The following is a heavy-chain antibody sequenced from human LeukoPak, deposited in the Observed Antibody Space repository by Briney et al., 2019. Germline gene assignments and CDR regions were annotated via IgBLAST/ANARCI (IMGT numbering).Heavy chain of an antibody. Sequence: ASVKVSRKSSGYTFTIYGISWVRQAPGQGLEGMGWISAYNGNTNYTQKLQGRHPITAHTSTSTAYMELKSVSPDHAAVYYCARDQRYSSSSTHLDYWGQGTLVTVSS. CDR2: ISAYNGNT. D-gene: IGHD6-13*01. V-gene: IGHV1-18*01. CDR3: ARDQRYSSSSTHLDY. CDR1: GYTFTIYG. J-gene: IGHJ4*02.